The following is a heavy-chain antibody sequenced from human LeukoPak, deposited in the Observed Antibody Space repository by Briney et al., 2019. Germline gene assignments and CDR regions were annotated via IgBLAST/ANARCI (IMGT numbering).Heavy chain of an antibody. J-gene: IGHJ5*02. CDR2: ISAYNGNT. Sequence: ASVKASCKASGYTFTSYGISWVRQAPGQGLEWMGWISAYNGNTNYAQKPQGRVTMTTDTSTSTAYMELRSLRSDDTAVYYCARDRNDYGDYDWFEPWGQGTLVTVSS. V-gene: IGHV1-18*01. D-gene: IGHD4-17*01. CDR1: GYTFTSYG. CDR3: ARDRNDYGDYDWFEP.